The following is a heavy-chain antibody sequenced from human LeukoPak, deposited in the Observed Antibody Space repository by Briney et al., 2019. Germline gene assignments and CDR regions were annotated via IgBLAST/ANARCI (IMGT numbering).Heavy chain of an antibody. CDR1: GFTFDDYG. CDR3: ARRTHDSSGYFATTPSNDAFDI. CDR2: ISGSGGST. V-gene: IGHV3-23*01. Sequence: GGSLRLSCAASGFTFDDYGMSWVRQAPGKGLEWVSAISGSGGSTYYADSVKGRFTISRDNSKNTLYLQMNSLRAEDTAVYYCARRTHDSSGYFATTPSNDAFDIWGQGTMVTVSS. J-gene: IGHJ3*02. D-gene: IGHD3-22*01.